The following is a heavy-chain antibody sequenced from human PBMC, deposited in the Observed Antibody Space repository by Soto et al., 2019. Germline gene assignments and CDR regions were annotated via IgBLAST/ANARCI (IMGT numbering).Heavy chain of an antibody. CDR1: GFTFSTYA. CDR2: VSGSGATT. V-gene: IGHV3-23*01. D-gene: IGHD2-15*01. Sequence: EVQLLESGGGLVQPGGSLRLSCAASGFTFSTYALTWVRQAPGQGLEWVSSVSGSGATTYYADSVTGRFTISRDSSKNSRYLQMNSLRAEDTAIYYCAKDGGGTCYIGCWFDHWGQGTLVTVSS. J-gene: IGHJ5*02. CDR3: AKDGGGTCYIGCWFDH.